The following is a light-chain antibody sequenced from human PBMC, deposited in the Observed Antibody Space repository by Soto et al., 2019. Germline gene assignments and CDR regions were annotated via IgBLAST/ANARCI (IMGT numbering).Light chain of an antibody. CDR2: DVN. Sequence: QSALTQPASVSGSPGQSITISCTGTTSDVGGYNYVSWYQQHPGKAPKLMIYDVNNRPSGVSNRFSGSKSGNTAPLTISGLQAEDEADYYCSSFTSSSTLVVFGTGTKVTVL. CDR3: SSFTSSSTLVV. CDR1: TSDVGGYNY. J-gene: IGLJ1*01. V-gene: IGLV2-14*03.